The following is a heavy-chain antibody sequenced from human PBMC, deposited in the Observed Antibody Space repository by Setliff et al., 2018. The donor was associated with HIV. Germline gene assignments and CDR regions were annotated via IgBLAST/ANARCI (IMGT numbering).Heavy chain of an antibody. Sequence: ASVKVSCKASGYTFTEFYVHWVRQAPGEGLEWIGWIYPNTGGTNYAQKFQGRVTMTRDTSISTAYMELSRLRSDDTAVYYCARDLIRITPHGDLPFWGQGT. V-gene: IGHV1-2*02. CDR3: ARDLIRITPHGDLPF. J-gene: IGHJ4*02. CDR1: GYTFTEFY. CDR2: IYPNTGGT. D-gene: IGHD2-15*01.